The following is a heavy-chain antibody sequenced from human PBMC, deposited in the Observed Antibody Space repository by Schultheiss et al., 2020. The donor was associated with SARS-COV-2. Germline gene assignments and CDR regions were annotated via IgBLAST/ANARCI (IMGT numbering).Heavy chain of an antibody. V-gene: IGHV4-59*01. Sequence: SQTLSLTCTVSGGSITSYYWSWIRQPPGKGLEWIGEINHSGSTYYNPSLKSRVTISVDTSKNQFSLKLRSVTAADTAVYYCARRYDFWSGYHLRTQYYMDVWGKGTTVTVSS. CDR2: INHSGST. J-gene: IGHJ6*03. CDR1: GGSITSYY. CDR3: ARRYDFWSGYHLRTQYYMDV. D-gene: IGHD3-3*01.